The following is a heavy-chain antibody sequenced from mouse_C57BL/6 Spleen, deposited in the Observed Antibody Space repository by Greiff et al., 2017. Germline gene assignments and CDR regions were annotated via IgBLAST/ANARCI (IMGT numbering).Heavy chain of an antibody. CDR1: GFTFSDYG. D-gene: IGHD4-1*01. V-gene: IGHV5-17*01. CDR3: ARSWDDAMDY. CDR2: ISSGSSTI. J-gene: IGHJ4*01. Sequence: DVHLVESGGGLVKPGGSLKLSCAASGFTFSDYGMHWVRQAPEKGLEWVAYISSGSSTIYYADTVKGRFTISRDNAKNTLFLQMTSLRSEDTAMYYCARSWDDAMDYWGQGTSVTVSS.